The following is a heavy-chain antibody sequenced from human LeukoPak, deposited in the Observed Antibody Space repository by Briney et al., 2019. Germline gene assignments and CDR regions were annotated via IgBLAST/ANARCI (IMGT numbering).Heavy chain of an antibody. Sequence: VASVKVSCKASGGTFGSYAISWVRQAPGQGLEWMGGIIPIFGTANYAQKFQGRATITTDESTSTTYMELSSLRSEDTAVYYCARANYYDSSGYFLFDYWGQGTLVTVSS. J-gene: IGHJ4*02. CDR1: GGTFGSYA. CDR3: ARANYYDSSGYFLFDY. D-gene: IGHD3-22*01. CDR2: IIPIFGTA. V-gene: IGHV1-69*05.